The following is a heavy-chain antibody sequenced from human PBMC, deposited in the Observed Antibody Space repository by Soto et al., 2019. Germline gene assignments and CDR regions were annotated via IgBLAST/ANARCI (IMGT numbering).Heavy chain of an antibody. CDR2: IWYDGSNK. CDR3: AGEELRYYDILTGYYKTGLGY. Sequence: GGSLRLSCAASGFTFSSYGMHWVRQAPGKGLEWVAVIWYDGSNKYYADSVKGRFTISRDNSKNTLIRQMNSLRAEDTVVYYWAGEELRYYDILTGYYKTGLGYWGQGTLVTVSS. D-gene: IGHD3-9*01. V-gene: IGHV3-33*01. CDR1: GFTFSSYG. J-gene: IGHJ4*02.